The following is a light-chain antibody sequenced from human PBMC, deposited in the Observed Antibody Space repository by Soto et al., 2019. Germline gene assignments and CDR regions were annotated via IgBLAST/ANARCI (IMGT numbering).Light chain of an antibody. CDR1: QSISSW. V-gene: IGKV1-5*03. CDR3: QQYNLGT. Sequence: DIQMTQSPSTLSASVGDRVTITCRASQSISSWLAWYQQKPGKAPKLLIYMASSLESGVPSRFSGSGSGTEFTLTISSLQPDDFATYYCQQYNLGTFGQGTKVEIK. CDR2: MAS. J-gene: IGKJ1*01.